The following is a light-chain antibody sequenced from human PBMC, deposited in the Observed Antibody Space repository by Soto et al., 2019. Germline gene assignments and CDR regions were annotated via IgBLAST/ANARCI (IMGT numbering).Light chain of an antibody. Sequence: QSVLTQPASVSGSPGQSITISCTGTSSDIGTYNYVSWYQQHPGKAPKLMIYEVSNRPSGVSNRFSGSKSGNTASLTISGLQAEDEAHYYCSTYTNSIAVFGAGTKVTVL. V-gene: IGLV2-14*01. CDR3: STYTNSIAV. CDR2: EVS. J-gene: IGLJ3*02. CDR1: SSDIGTYNY.